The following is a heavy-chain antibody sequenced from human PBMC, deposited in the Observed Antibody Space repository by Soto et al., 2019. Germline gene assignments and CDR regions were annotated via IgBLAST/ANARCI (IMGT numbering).Heavy chain of an antibody. CDR1: GFTFSNYD. D-gene: IGHD2-2*01. J-gene: IGHJ4*02. V-gene: IGHV3-30*18. CDR2: LSFDGTSK. CDR3: AKDFYTVRVPAAPRPHYFDF. Sequence: QVQLVESGGGVVQPGRSLRLSCAASGFTFSNYDMHWVRQAPGEGLEWVAVLSFDGTSKNYADSVKGRFTISRYNSKNTLFLQMNSLRTEDTAVYFCAKDFYTVRVPAAPRPHYFDFWGPGTLVTVSS.